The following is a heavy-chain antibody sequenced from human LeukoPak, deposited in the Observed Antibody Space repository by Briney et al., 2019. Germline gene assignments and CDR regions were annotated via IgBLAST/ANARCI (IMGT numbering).Heavy chain of an antibody. J-gene: IGHJ4*02. CDR1: GGSISSYY. V-gene: IGHV4-59*08. CDR3: ARRGEYYDSSGYSGFGY. CDR2: IYNSGST. Sequence: SETLSLTCTVSGGSISSYYWSWIRQPPGKGLEWIGYIYNSGSTKYNPSLKSRVTISVDTSKNQISLKLSSVTAADTAVYYCARRGEYYDSSGYSGFGYWGQGTLVTVSS. D-gene: IGHD3-22*01.